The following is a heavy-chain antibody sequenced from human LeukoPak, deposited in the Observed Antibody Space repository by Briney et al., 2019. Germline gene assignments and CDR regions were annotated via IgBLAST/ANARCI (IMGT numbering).Heavy chain of an antibody. CDR2: VNPNSGVT. CDR1: GYSFIGYY. Sequence: ASVKVSCKASGYSFIGYYIHWVRQAPGQGLEWMGSVNPNSGVTDYAQKFQGRITMTRDTSISTAYTELSRLTSDDTAVYYCARDTGFPFFDFWGHGALVTVSS. V-gene: IGHV1-2*02. CDR3: ARDTGFPFFDF. J-gene: IGHJ4*01.